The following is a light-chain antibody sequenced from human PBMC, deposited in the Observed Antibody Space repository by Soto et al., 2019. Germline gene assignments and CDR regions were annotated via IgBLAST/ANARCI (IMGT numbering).Light chain of an antibody. CDR3: SSYASISTYV. Sequence: QSVLTQPASVSGSPGQSITISCTGTSSDVGNYNLVSWYQHDPGKAPKLLIYEGSKRPSGVSDRFSGSKSGNTASLTISGLQAEFEADSSCSSYASISTYVFGTGTNVTVL. J-gene: IGLJ1*01. CDR1: SSDVGNYNL. CDR2: EGS. V-gene: IGLV2-23*01.